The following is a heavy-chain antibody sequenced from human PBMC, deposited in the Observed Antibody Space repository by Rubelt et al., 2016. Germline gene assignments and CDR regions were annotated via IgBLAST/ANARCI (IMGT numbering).Heavy chain of an antibody. Sequence: QVQLQESGPGLVKPSGTLSLTCAVSGGSITSNNWWSWVRQSPGKGLEWIGYISYTGNTNYNSSLKSRATISANTSKNKFSLRLISVTAADTAVYYCAGLWIVGTANAFDIWGQGTMVAVSS. CDR1: GGSITSNNW. CDR2: ISYTGNT. D-gene: IGHD1-26*01. CDR3: AGLWIVGTANAFDI. J-gene: IGHJ3*02. V-gene: IGHV4-4*02.